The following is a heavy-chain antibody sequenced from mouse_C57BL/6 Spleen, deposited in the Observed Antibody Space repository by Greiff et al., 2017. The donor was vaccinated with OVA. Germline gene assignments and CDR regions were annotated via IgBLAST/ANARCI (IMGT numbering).Heavy chain of an antibody. Sequence: VKLQESGAELARPGASVKLSCKASGYTFTSYGISWVKQRTGQGLEWIGEIYPRSGNTYYNEKFKGKATLTADKSSSTAYMELRSLTSEDSAVYFCARWRTYGSSPTMTMDYWGQGTSVTVSS. D-gene: IGHD1-1*01. V-gene: IGHV1-81*01. CDR2: IYPRSGNT. CDR3: ARWRTYGSSPTMTMDY. CDR1: GYTFTSYG. J-gene: IGHJ4*01.